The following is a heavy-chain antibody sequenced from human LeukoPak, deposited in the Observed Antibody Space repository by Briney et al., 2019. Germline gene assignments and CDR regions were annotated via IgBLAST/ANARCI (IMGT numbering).Heavy chain of an antibody. CDR2: ISNDGTRT. CDR3: GSSTSSYYFYGVDV. Sequence: GGSLRLSCAASGFTFSSYAMSWVRQAPGKGLEWVSGISNDGTRTYHAVSVKGRFTVSRDNSKNTLYLQMNSLRAEDTAVYCCGSSTSSYYFYGVDVWGQGTTVTVSS. D-gene: IGHD2-2*01. CDR1: GFTFSSYA. J-gene: IGHJ6*02. V-gene: IGHV3-23*01.